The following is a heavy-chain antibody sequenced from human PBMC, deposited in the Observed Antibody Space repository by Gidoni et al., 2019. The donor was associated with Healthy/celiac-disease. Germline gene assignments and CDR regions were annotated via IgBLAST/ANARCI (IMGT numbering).Heavy chain of an antibody. CDR3: ATRSMDRGYFYYYYCMDV. V-gene: IGHV3-53*02. CDR1: GFTVSRNY. CDR2: IFSGGST. J-gene: IGHJ6*04. Sequence: EVQLVETGGGLIQPGGSLRLSCAASGFTVSRNYMSWVRQAPGKGLEWVSDIFSGGSTYYRDYEEGRVNISINKSKNKLYLQMNSLRAEDTAVYYCATRSMDRGYFYYYYCMDVWGKGTTVTVSS. D-gene: IGHD1-1*01.